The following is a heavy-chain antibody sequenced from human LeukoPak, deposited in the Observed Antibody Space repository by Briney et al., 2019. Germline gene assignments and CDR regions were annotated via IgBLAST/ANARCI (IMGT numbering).Heavy chain of an antibody. V-gene: IGHV3-48*03. Sequence: PGGSLRLSCAASGFTFSSYEMNWVRQAPGKGLEWVSYISSSGSTIYYADSVKGRFTISRDNAKNSLYLQMNSLRAEDTAVYYCARVQRPALLRYFDWLFIFDYWGQGTLVTVSS. CDR2: ISSSGSTI. D-gene: IGHD3-9*01. CDR1: GFTFSSYE. J-gene: IGHJ4*02. CDR3: ARVQRPALLRYFDWLFIFDY.